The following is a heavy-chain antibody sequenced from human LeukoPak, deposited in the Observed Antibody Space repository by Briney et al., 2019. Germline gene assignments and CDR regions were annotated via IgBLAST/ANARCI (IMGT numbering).Heavy chain of an antibody. Sequence: SVKVSCKASGGTFSSYAISWVRQAPGQGLEWMGGIIPIFGTANYAQKFQGRVTITADKSTSTAYIELSSLRSEDTAVYYCATSLGGRPSLYYNWFDPWGQGTLVTVSS. J-gene: IGHJ5*02. V-gene: IGHV1-69*06. CDR3: ATSLGGRPSLYYNWFDP. CDR2: IIPIFGTA. D-gene: IGHD3-16*01. CDR1: GGTFSSYA.